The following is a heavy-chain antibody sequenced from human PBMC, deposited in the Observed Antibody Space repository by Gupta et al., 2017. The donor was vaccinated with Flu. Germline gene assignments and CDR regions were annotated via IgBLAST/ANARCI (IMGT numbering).Heavy chain of an antibody. D-gene: IGHD1-1*01. Sequence: QVQLQQWGAGLLKPSETLSLTCAVYGGSFSGYYWSWIRQPPGKGLEGIWEINHSGSTNYNPSLRSRVTISVDTSKNQCALKLSSVTAADTAVYYCARGRDGGTGTVLTFDYWGQGTLVTVSS. CDR3: ARGRDGGTGTVLTFDY. CDR1: GGSFSGYY. J-gene: IGHJ4*02. V-gene: IGHV4-34*01. CDR2: INHSGST.